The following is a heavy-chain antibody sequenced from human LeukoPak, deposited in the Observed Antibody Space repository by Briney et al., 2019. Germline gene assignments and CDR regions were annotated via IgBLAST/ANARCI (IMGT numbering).Heavy chain of an antibody. V-gene: IGHV3-23*01. CDR2: VSDTGDLR. CDR1: GFTFNTHA. J-gene: IGHJ4*02. D-gene: IGHD4-23*01. CDR3: AKDYGGFDY. Sequence: PGGSLRLSCAASGFTFNTHAISWVRQAPGKGLEWVAAVSDTGDLRYSAHSVKGRFTISRDNSKNTVYLQMNSLRDEDTAMYYCAKDYGGFDYWGQGTLVTVSA.